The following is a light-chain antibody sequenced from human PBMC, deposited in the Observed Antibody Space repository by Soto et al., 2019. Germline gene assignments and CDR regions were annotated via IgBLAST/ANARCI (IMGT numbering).Light chain of an antibody. CDR3: CSYTSSRTPVV. J-gene: IGLJ2*01. V-gene: IGLV2-14*03. CDR1: SSDVGGYNY. Sequence: QSALTQPASVSGSPGQSITISCTGTSSDVGGYNYVSWYQQHPGKAPKLMIYDVSNRPSGVSNRFSGSKSGNTASLTISGLPADDEADYYCCSYTSSRTPVVVGGGTQLTVL. CDR2: DVS.